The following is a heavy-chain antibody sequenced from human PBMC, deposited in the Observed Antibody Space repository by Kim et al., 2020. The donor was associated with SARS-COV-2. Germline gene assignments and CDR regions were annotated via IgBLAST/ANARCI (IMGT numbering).Heavy chain of an antibody. CDR3: ARHFDYSTAIDI. CDR1: GGSISSTSYY. Sequence: SETLSLTCSASGGSISSTSYYWGWIRQPPGNGLEWIGSIYSSGSAKYNAALKSRVTISVDTSKYQFSLKLNSVTAAETAVYYCARHFDYSTAIDIWGQGT. V-gene: IGHV4-39*01. CDR2: IYSSGSA. D-gene: IGHD2-15*01. J-gene: IGHJ3*02.